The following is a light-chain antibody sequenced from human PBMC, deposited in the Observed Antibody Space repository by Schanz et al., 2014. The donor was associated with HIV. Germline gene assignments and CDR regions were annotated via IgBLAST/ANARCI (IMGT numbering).Light chain of an antibody. CDR2: GAS. Sequence: EIVMTQSPATLSVSPGERATLSCRASQSVSSNLAWYQQKPGQALRLLIHGASTRATGIPARFSGSGSGTDFTLTISRLEPEDFAVYYCQQYGSSLPTFGQGTKVEIK. V-gene: IGKV3-15*01. CDR3: QQYGSSLPT. CDR1: QSVSSN. J-gene: IGKJ1*01.